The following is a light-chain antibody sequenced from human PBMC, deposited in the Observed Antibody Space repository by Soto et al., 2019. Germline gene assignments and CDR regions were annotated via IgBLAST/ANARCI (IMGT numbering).Light chain of an antibody. CDR1: SSDVGGYNY. J-gene: IGLJ2*01. CDR2: EVS. Sequence: QSALTQPASVSGSPGQSITISCTGTSSDVGGYNYVSWNQQHPGKAPKLMIYEVSNRPSGVSSRFSGSKSGNTASLTISGLQAEDEADYYCSSYTRSSALVLFGGGTKLTVL. V-gene: IGLV2-14*01. CDR3: SSYTRSSALVL.